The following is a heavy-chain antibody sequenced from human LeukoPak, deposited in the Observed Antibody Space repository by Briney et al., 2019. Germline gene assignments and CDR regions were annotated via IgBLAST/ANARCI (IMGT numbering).Heavy chain of an antibody. CDR2: INPNSGGT. Sequence: ASVKVSCKASGYTLTGYYMHWVRQAPGQGLEWMGWINPNSGGTNYAQKFQGRVTMTRDTSISTAYMELSRLRSDDTAVYYCARAAAVRWANPNDMGYWGQGTLVTVSS. J-gene: IGHJ4*02. CDR3: ARAAAVRWANPNDMGY. D-gene: IGHD6-13*01. V-gene: IGHV1-2*02. CDR1: GYTLTGYY.